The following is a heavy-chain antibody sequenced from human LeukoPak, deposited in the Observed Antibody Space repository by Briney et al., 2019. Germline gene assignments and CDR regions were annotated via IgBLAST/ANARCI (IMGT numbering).Heavy chain of an antibody. CDR1: GFTFSSYG. V-gene: IGHV3-23*01. CDR3: AKECTYYYDSSGYYGFDY. CDR2: ISGSGGST. Sequence: PGGSLRLSCAASGFTFSSYGMSWVRQAPGKGLEWVSAISGSGGSTYYADSVKGRFTISRDNSKNTLYLQMNSLRAEDTAVYYCAKECTYYYDSSGYYGFDYWGQGTLVTVSS. D-gene: IGHD3-22*01. J-gene: IGHJ4*02.